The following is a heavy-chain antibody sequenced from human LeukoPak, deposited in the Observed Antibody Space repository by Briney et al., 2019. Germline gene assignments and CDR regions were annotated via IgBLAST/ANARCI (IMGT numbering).Heavy chain of an antibody. CDR3: VRDHHRRLYDNQARDTFDI. V-gene: IGHV3-48*03. CDR1: GFTFSSYE. Sequence: PGGSLRLSCAASGFTFSSYEMNWVRQAPGKGLEWVAYISSSGSTMHYADSVKGRFTISRDNAENSLFLQMNSLRAEDTAVYYCVRDHHRRLYDNQARDTFDIWGQGTMVTVSS. D-gene: IGHD3-22*01. CDR2: ISSSGSTM. J-gene: IGHJ3*02.